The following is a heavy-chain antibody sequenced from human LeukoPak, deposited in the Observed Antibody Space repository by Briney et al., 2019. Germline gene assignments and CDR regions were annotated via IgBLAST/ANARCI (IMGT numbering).Heavy chain of an antibody. D-gene: IGHD3-10*01. J-gene: IGHJ4*02. CDR1: GGTFSFYA. Sequence: ASVKVSCTASGGTFSFYAINWVRQAPGQGLEWMGRIIPIPGMANYAQKFQGRVTITADSSTSTAYMEVSSLRSEDTAAYYCARAVVVARGLMAYFDYWGQGTLVTVSS. CDR3: ARAVVVARGLMAYFDY. CDR2: IIPIPGMA. V-gene: IGHV1-69*04.